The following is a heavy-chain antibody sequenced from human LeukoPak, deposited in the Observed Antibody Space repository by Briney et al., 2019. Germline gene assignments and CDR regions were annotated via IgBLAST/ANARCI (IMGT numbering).Heavy chain of an antibody. CDR2: ISSSGSTI. D-gene: IGHD5-18*01. V-gene: IGHV3-48*03. Sequence: GGSLSLSCAAYGFTFSSYEMNWVRQAPGKGLEWVSYISSSGSTIYCADSVKGRFTISRDNAKNSLYLQMNSLRAEDTAVYYCARASVRYGIIDYWGQGTLVTVSS. CDR1: GFTFSSYE. CDR3: ARASVRYGIIDY. J-gene: IGHJ4*02.